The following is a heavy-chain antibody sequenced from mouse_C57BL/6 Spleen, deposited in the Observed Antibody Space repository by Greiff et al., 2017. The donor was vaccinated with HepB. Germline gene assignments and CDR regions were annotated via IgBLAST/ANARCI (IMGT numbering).Heavy chain of an antibody. CDR2: IHPNSGST. V-gene: IGHV1-64*01. D-gene: IGHD1-1*01. CDR1: GYTFTSYW. Sequence: QVQLQQPGAELVKPGASVKLSCKASGYTFTSYWMHWVKQRPGQGLEWIGMIHPNSGSTNYNEKFKSKATLTVDKSSSTAYMQLSSLTSEDSAVYYWAREGDTVVEGYYFDYWGQGTTLTVSS. J-gene: IGHJ2*01. CDR3: AREGDTVVEGYYFDY.